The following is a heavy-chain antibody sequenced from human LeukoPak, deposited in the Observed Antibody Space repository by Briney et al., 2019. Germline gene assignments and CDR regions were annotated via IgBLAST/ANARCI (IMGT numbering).Heavy chain of an antibody. D-gene: IGHD3-22*01. J-gene: IGHJ6*02. CDR1: VITFSSYR. CDR2: IWFDGSNK. CDR3: ARDGRDSSGYYYLGRDYYYGMDV. V-gene: IGHV3-33*01. Sequence: GESLRLSCAASVITFSSYRMHWVRKPPCKGLEWVEVIWFDGSNKYYADSVKGRFTISRDNSKNTLYLQMNSLRAEDTAVYYCARDGRDSSGYYYLGRDYYYGMDVWGQGTTVTVSS.